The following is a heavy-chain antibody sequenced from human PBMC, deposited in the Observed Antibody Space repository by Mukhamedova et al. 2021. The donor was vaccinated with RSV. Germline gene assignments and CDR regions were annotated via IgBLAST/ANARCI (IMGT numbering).Heavy chain of an antibody. Sequence: VMADDGSSKIYAESVKGRFTISRDNSKNTLYLEMNSLTSEDTAVYYCAKDKLRKLWFKGVDKWGKGT. V-gene: IGHV3-30*18. D-gene: IGHD3-10*01. CDR2: MADDGSSK. J-gene: IGHJ4*02. CDR3: AKDKLRKLWFKGVDK.